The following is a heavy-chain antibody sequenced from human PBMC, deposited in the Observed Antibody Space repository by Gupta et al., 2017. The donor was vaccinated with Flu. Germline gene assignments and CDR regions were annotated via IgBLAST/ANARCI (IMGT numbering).Heavy chain of an antibody. D-gene: IGHD3-3*01. CDR1: GFTFSSNC. CDR3: ARNDYDFWGDYYSPLYNYGMDV. J-gene: IGHJ6*02. V-gene: IGHV3-48*02. Sequence: EVQLVESGGCLVQPGGSLRLSCVASGFTFSSNCMHWVRQAPGKGLECVSYISSSSSMIYYADSVKGRFTVSRDNAKNSMYLQMNSLRDEDTAVYYCARNDYDFWGDYYSPLYNYGMDVWGQGTTVTVSS. CDR2: ISSSSSMI.